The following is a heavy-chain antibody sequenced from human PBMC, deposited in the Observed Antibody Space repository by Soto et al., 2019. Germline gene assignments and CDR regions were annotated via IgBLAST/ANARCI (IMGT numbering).Heavy chain of an antibody. Sequence: GESLKISCQVSGYSFTSYWIGWVRQMSGKGLEWMAMIFPDDSDTRYSPSFQGRVTISVDKSTSTASLQWHSLEASDTAMYYCARLNYGSGTAHFDVWGQGTQVTV. V-gene: IGHV5-51*01. CDR2: IFPDDSDT. CDR1: GYSFTSYW. CDR3: ARLNYGSGTAHFDV. J-gene: IGHJ4*02. D-gene: IGHD3-10*01.